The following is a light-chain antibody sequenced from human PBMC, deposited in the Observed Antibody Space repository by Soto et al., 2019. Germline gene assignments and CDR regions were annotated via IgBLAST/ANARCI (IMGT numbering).Light chain of an antibody. Sequence: EIVMTQSPATLSVSPGERVTLSCRASQSVSSHLVWYQQRPGQAPRLLISGASSRATAIPDRFSGSGSGTDFTLTITRLEPEDFAVYYCQQYGISPLSFGGGTKVEIK. CDR2: GAS. J-gene: IGKJ4*01. V-gene: IGKV3-20*01. CDR3: QQYGISPLS. CDR1: QSVSSH.